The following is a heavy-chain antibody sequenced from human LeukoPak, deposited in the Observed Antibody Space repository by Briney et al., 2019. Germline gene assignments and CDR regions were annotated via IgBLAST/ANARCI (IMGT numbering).Heavy chain of an antibody. D-gene: IGHD2-15*01. CDR1: GYTLTELS. CDR3: ARGHYTKDIVVVVAATRMYYYYYMDV. V-gene: IGHV1-24*01. Sequence: ASVKVSCKVSGYTLTELSMHWVRQAPGKGLEWMGRFDPEDGDTIYAQKFQGRVTMTADTSRDTVYMELSRLRSEDTAVYYCARGHYTKDIVVVVAATRMYYYYYMDVWGKGTTVTVSS. CDR2: FDPEDGDT. J-gene: IGHJ6*03.